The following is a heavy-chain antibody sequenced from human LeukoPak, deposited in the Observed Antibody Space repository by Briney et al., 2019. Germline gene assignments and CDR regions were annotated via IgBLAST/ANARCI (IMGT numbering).Heavy chain of an antibody. CDR3: TRVWFGDLGAFDI. D-gene: IGHD3-10*01. J-gene: IGHJ3*02. CDR2: IRSKAYGGTT. Sequence: GGSLRLSCTASGFTFGDYAMSWVRQAPGKGLEWVGFIRSKAYGGTTEYAASVKGRFTISRDDSKSIAYLQMNSLKTEDTAVYYCTRVWFGDLGAFDIWGQGTMVTVSS. V-gene: IGHV3-49*04. CDR1: GFTFGDYA.